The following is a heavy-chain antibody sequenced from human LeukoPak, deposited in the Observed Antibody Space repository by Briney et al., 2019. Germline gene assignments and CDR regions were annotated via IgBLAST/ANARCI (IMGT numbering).Heavy chain of an antibody. V-gene: IGHV1-46*01. CDR3: AREEYSSSWYYYYGMDV. D-gene: IGHD6-13*01. CDR1: GYTFTSYY. J-gene: IGHJ6*02. CDR2: SNPSGVGT. Sequence: ASVKVSCKASGYTFTSYYMHWVRQAPGQGLEWMGVSNPSGVGTNYAQKFQGRVTMTRDTSTTTVYMELSSLRSEDTAVYYCAREEYSSSWYYYYGMDVWGQGTTVTVSS.